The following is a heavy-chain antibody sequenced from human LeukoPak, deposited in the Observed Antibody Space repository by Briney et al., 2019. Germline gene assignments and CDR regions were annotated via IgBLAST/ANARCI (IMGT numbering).Heavy chain of an antibody. CDR1: GFTVSSNY. Sequence: GGSLRLSCAASGFTVSSNYMSWVRQAPGKGLEWVSVIHGGGSTYYADSVKGRFTISRDNSKNTLYLQMNSLRPEDTAVYYCAKGSEQLVFFENWGQGILVTVSS. J-gene: IGHJ4*02. V-gene: IGHV3-53*05. D-gene: IGHD6-6*01. CDR3: AKGSEQLVFFEN. CDR2: IHGGGST.